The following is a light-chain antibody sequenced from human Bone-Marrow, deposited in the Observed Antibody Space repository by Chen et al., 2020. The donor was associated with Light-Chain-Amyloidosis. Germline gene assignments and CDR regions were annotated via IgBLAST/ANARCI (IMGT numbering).Light chain of an antibody. J-gene: IGLJ1*01. CDR2: EVT. CDR3: SSYTITNTLV. Sequence: QSALTQPASVSGSPGPSITISCTGTSSDVGGDNHVSWYQQHPDKAPKLMIYEVTNRPSWAPDRFSVSKSDNTASLTISGLQTEDEADYFCSSYTITNTLVFGSGTRVTVL. CDR1: SSDVGGDNH. V-gene: IGLV2-14*01.